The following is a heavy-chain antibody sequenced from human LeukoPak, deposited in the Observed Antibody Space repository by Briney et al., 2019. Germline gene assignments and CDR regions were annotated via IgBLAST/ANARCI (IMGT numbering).Heavy chain of an antibody. CDR1: GFTVSSNY. CDR3: ARHFGVVTKGVYYYYYGMDV. V-gene: IGHV3-66*04. D-gene: IGHD3-3*01. CDR2: IYSGGTT. Sequence: GGSLRLSCAASGFTVSSNYMSWVRQAPGKGLEWVSVIYSGGTTYYADSVKGRFTISRDEPKNTLYLQMNSLRAENKAVYYCARHFGVVTKGVYYYYYGMDVWGQGTTVTVSS. J-gene: IGHJ6*02.